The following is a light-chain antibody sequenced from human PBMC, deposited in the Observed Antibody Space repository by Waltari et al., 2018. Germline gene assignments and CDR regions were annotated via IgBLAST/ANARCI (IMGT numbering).Light chain of an antibody. CDR1: QSIDSW. CDR2: KAS. V-gene: IGKV1-5*03. J-gene: IGKJ1*01. Sequence: DIQLTQSPSTLSASVGDTVTLTWRASQSIDSWLAWYQQKPGKAPNILIQKASTLEAGVSSRFSGSGYGTEFTLTISSLQSDDSATYYCQQYRSYKSFGQGTKVEIK. CDR3: QQYRSYKS.